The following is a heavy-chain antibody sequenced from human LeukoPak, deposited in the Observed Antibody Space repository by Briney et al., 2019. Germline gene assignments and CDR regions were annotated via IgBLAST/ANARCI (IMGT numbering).Heavy chain of an antibody. CDR1: GYTFTSYY. J-gene: IGHJ1*01. V-gene: IGHV1-2*02. CDR2: INPNSGGT. D-gene: IGHD3-22*01. CDR3: ARAPYYDSSGYYSSSYYYFQH. Sequence: ASVKVSCKASGYTFTSYYLHWVRQAPGQGLEWMGWINPNSGGTNYAQKFQGRVTMTRDTSISTAYMELSRLRSDDTAEYYCARAPYYDSSGYYSSSYYYFQHWGQGTLVTVSS.